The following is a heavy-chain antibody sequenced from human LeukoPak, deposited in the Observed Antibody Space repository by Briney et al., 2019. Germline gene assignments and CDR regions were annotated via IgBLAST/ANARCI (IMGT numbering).Heavy chain of an antibody. CDR1: GFTFSNYW. CDR3: VSTSYSGSKGDY. Sequence: PGESLRLSCAASGFTFSNYWMHWVRQAPGKGLLWVSRISTDGSTIHYADSVKGRFTISRDNAKNTLFLQMNSLRAEDTAVYYCVSTSYSGSKGDYWGRGALVTVSS. J-gene: IGHJ4*02. D-gene: IGHD1-26*01. CDR2: ISTDGSTI. V-gene: IGHV3-74*01.